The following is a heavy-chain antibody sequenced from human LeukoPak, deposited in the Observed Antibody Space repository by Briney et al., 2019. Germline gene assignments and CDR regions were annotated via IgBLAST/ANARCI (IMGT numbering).Heavy chain of an antibody. CDR3: ARDRQIYCSSTSCSPPRPFDY. CDR2: ISAYNGNT. J-gene: IGHJ4*02. D-gene: IGHD2-2*01. CDR1: GYTFTSYG. Sequence: ASVKVSCKASGYTFTSYGISWVRQAPGQGLEWMGWISAYNGNTNYAQKLQGRVTMTTDTSTSTAYMELRSLRSDDTAVYYCARDRQIYCSSTSCSPPRPFDYWGQGTLVTVSS. V-gene: IGHV1-18*01.